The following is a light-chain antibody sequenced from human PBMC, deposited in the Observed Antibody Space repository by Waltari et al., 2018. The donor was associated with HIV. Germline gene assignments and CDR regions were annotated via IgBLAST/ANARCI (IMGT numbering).Light chain of an antibody. CDR3: AAWTDIMSGWL. J-gene: IGLJ3*02. CDR2: RGD. CDR1: TSNLASDS. Sequence: TQSPSASGAPGQRVTLTCSAVTSNLASDSIYWYQQGPGTAPKLLIFRGDQRPSGVPDRFSGSKSGASSSLAISGLQSDDEADYYCAAWTDIMSGWLFGGGTKLTVL. V-gene: IGLV1-47*01.